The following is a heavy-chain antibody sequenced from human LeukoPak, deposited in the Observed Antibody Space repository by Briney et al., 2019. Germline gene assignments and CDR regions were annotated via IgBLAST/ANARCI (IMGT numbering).Heavy chain of an antibody. V-gene: IGHV3-7*01. CDR3: ATRYCSIAACRASSYKCMDD. CDR1: GFTFSNYW. J-gene: IGHJ6*04. CDR2: INQDGRGR. Sequence: GGSLRLSCAASGFTFSNYWMSWVRQAPGKGLEWVANINQDGRGRYYVDSVQGRFIISRDNAQNSAHLQMNSLGAEDTAVYYCATRYCSIAACRASSYKCMDDWGKGTTVIVSS. D-gene: IGHD2-2*01.